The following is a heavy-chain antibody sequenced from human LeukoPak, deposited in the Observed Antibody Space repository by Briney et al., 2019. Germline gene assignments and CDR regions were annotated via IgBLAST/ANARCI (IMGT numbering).Heavy chain of an antibody. J-gene: IGHJ4*02. CDR2: IYHSGST. Sequence: PSETLSLTCTVSGGSVSNDYWSWVRQPPGKALEWIGSIYHSGSTYYNPSLKSRVTISVDTSKNQFSLKLSSVTAADTAVYYCARVKGNLVGAIDYWGQGTLVTVSS. D-gene: IGHD1-26*01. CDR1: GGSVSNDY. CDR3: ARVKGNLVGAIDY. V-gene: IGHV4-59*08.